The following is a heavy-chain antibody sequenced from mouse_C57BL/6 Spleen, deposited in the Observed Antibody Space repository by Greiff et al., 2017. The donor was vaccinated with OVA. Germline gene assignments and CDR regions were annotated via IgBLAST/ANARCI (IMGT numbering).Heavy chain of an antibody. Sequence: EVQLQESGAELVRPGASVKLSCTASGFNIKDDYMHWVKQRPEQGLEWIGWIDPENGDTEYASKFQGKATITADTSSNTAYLQLSSLTSEDTAVYYCTTARSYAMDYWGQGTSVTVSS. CDR1: GFNIKDDY. CDR2: IDPENGDT. CDR3: TTARSYAMDY. V-gene: IGHV14-4*01. J-gene: IGHJ4*01.